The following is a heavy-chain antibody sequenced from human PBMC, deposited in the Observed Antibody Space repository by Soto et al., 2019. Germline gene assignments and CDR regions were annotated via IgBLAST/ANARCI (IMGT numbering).Heavy chain of an antibody. D-gene: IGHD1-26*01. Sequence: QVQLVESGGGVVQPGRSLRLSCAASGFTFSGYGMNWFRQAPGKGLEWVAVIWYDGGNKFYADSVKGRFTISRDQSNNPVHLQMNSLRGDDTAVYYCVRDAVVGSTKGGNYWFDSWGQGTLVTVSS. J-gene: IGHJ5*01. V-gene: IGHV3-33*01. CDR1: GFTFSGYG. CDR3: VRDAVVGSTKGGNYWFDS. CDR2: IWYDGGNK.